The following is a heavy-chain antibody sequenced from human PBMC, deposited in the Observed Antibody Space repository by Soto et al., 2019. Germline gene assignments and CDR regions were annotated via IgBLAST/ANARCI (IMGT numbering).Heavy chain of an antibody. CDR2: IFYDGYT. CDR1: GDSISGSPYF. CDR3: ARLQAAVPHY. J-gene: IGHJ4*02. Sequence: QPQLQESGPGLVMPSETLSLTCTVSGDSISGSPYFWGWIRQPPGKRLEWIGSIFYDGYTLYTPSLRGRVTISVDTSKNQFSLKLASVAAADTAAYFCARLQAAVPHYWGQGTLVTVSS. V-gene: IGHV4-39*01. D-gene: IGHD6-13*01.